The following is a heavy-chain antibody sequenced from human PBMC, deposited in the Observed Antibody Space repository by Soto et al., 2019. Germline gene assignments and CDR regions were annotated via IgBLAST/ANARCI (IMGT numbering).Heavy chain of an antibody. Sequence: ASVKVSCKASGYTFTSYAMHWVRQAPGQRLEWMGWINAGNGNTKYSQKFQGRVTITRDTSASTAYMELSSLRSEDTAVYYCARAAANQYYYYYYMDVWGKGTTVTVSS. V-gene: IGHV1-3*01. D-gene: IGHD6-13*01. CDR2: INAGNGNT. CDR1: GYTFTSYA. J-gene: IGHJ6*03. CDR3: ARAAANQYYYYYYMDV.